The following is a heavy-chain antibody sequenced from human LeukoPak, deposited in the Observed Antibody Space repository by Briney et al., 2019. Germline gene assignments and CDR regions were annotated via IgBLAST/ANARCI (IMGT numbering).Heavy chain of an antibody. CDR3: AKDLHSSGWYHYYGMDV. Sequence: GSLRLSCAASGFTFGSYAMSWVRQAPGKGLEWVSAISGSGGSTYYADSVEGRFTISRDNSKNTLYLQMNSLRAEDTAVYYCAKDLHSSGWYHYYGMDVWGQGTTVTVSS. V-gene: IGHV3-23*01. CDR2: ISGSGGST. CDR1: GFTFGSYA. D-gene: IGHD6-19*01. J-gene: IGHJ6*02.